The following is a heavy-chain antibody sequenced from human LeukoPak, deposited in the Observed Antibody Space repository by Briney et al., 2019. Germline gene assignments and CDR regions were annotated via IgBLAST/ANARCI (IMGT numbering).Heavy chain of an antibody. J-gene: IGHJ4*02. V-gene: IGHV4-59*08. CDR3: ARQAGGYYFDY. CDR2: IYYSGST. Sequence: SETLSLTCTVSGGSISSYYWTWIRQPPGNGLEWIGYIYYSGSTNYNPSLKSRVTISVDTSKNQFSLKLSSVTAADTAVYYCARQAGGYYFDYWGQGTLVTVSS. CDR1: GGSISSYY.